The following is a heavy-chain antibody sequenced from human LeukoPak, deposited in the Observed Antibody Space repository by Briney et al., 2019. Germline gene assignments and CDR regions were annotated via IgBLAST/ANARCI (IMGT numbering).Heavy chain of an antibody. CDR1: GFTFSSYW. Sequence: GGSLRLSCAASGFTFSSYWMSWVRQAPGKGLEWVANIKQDGSEKYYADSVKGRFTISRDNSKNTLYLQMNSLRAEDTAVYYCAKDPRYYDSSGYYWGQGTLVTVSS. D-gene: IGHD3-22*01. CDR2: IKQDGSEK. J-gene: IGHJ4*02. V-gene: IGHV3-7*01. CDR3: AKDPRYYDSSGYY.